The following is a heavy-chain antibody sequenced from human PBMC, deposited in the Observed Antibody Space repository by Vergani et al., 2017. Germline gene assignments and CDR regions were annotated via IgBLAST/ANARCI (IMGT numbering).Heavy chain of an antibody. CDR1: GYSFTNYW. CDR3: ARLYLRYSSGSKYFDF. CDR2: IHPADSDT. D-gene: IGHD6-25*01. J-gene: IGHJ4*02. Sequence: EVQLVQSGAEVKKPGESLNISCQISGYSFTNYWIGWVRQMPGKGLEWMGIIHPADSDTRYSPSFQGQVTISVDKSISTAYLQRSSLRASDSAMYYCARLYLRYSSGSKYFDFRGQGTLVTVSS. V-gene: IGHV5-51*01.